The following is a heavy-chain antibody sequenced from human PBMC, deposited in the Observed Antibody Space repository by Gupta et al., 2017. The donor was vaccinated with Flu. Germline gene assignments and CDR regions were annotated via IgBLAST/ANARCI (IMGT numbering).Heavy chain of an antibody. CDR3: AREVYSTGRSWYKYGMDV. CDR2: IWDDGSNK. D-gene: IGHD6-13*01. J-gene: IGHJ6*02. V-gene: IGHV3-33*01. Sequence: QVQLVESGGGVVQPGRSLRLSCAASGFTFSSYGMHWVRQAPGEGLEWVAVIWDDGSNKYYADSVKGRFTISRDNSKNTLYLQMNSLRAEDTAVYYCAREVYSTGRSWYKYGMDVWGQGTTVTVSS. CDR1: GFTFSSYG.